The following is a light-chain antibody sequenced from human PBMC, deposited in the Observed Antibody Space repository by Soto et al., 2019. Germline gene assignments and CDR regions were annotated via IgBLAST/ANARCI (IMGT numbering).Light chain of an antibody. J-gene: IGKJ2*01. CDR1: QSVSSN. Sequence: EIVMTQSPATLSASPGERATLSCRASQSVSSNLAWYQQKPGQAPRLLIYGASTRATGIPARFSGSGSGTEFTLTISSLQSEDFAVYYCQQYNNWLLYTFGQGTKVDIK. CDR2: GAS. CDR3: QQYNNWLLYT. V-gene: IGKV3-15*01.